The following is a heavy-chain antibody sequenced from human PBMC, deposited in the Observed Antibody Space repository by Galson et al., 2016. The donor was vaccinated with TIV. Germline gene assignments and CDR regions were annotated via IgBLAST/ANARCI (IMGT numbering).Heavy chain of an antibody. Sequence: SVKVSCKASGYTFSDYYMHCVRQAPGQGLEWMGWINPNSGGTVYAQRFQGRVTMTRDTSITTAYMDLSRLRSDDTAVYYCARDDGSTSGSNYWGQGTLVTVSS. CDR2: INPNSGGT. J-gene: IGHJ4*02. V-gene: IGHV1-2*02. CDR1: GYTFSDYY. CDR3: ARDDGSTSGSNY. D-gene: IGHD3-22*01.